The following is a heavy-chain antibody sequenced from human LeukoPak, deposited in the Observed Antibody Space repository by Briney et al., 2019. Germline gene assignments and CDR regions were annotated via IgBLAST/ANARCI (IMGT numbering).Heavy chain of an antibody. J-gene: IGHJ4*02. CDR1: GFTFSTYS. D-gene: IGHD1-26*01. CDR3: ARPWSSGSYRYGGLDY. CDR2: ISYEGRTI. Sequence: GGSLRLSCAASGFTFSTYSMHWVRQAPGKGLEWVAVISYEGRTIHYADSVKGRFTISRDNPKNTVFLQMSSLKTEDTAVYFCARPWSSGSYRYGGLDYWGQGTLVTVSS. V-gene: IGHV3-30*04.